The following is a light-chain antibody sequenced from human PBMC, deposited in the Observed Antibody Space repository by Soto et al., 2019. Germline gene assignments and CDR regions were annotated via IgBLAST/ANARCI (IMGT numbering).Light chain of an antibody. V-gene: IGKV3-15*01. Sequence: VMTQSQVPLSASPGKTATLPCRSNQSVDNNVAWYQQKPGQAPRLLIVGSFARATGIPARFSGSGSGSESTLTISGRGFEILAVSLFQQHNDRPPITFGQGTRLEIK. CDR2: GSF. CDR3: QQHNDRPPIT. CDR1: QSVDNN. J-gene: IGKJ5*01.